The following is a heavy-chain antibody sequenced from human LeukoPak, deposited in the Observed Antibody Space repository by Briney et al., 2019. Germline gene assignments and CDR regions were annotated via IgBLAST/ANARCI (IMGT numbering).Heavy chain of an antibody. J-gene: IGHJ6*02. V-gene: IGHV1-69*13. CDR2: IIPIFGTA. Sequence: ASVKVSCKASGGSFSSHAINWVRQAPGQGLEWMGGIIPIFGTANYAQKFQGRVTITADESTSTAYMELSSLRSEDTAVYYCARLTSSGYSYGFGGYYYGMDVWGQGTTVTVSS. CDR3: ARLTSSGYSYGFGGYYYGMDV. D-gene: IGHD5-18*01. CDR1: GGSFSSHA.